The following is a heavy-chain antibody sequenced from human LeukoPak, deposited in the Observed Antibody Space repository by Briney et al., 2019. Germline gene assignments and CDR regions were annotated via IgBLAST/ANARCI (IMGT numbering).Heavy chain of an antibody. V-gene: IGHV4-59*08. Sequence: SETLSLTCTVSGSSISGYFWSWIRQPPGKGLEYIGYIYYTGGTNYNPSLKSRVTISVDTSKNQFSLELSSVTAADTAVYFCAKYGNSGWVIDNWGQGTLVTVSS. CDR2: IYYTGGT. J-gene: IGHJ4*02. CDR3: AKYGNSGWVIDN. CDR1: GSSISGYF. D-gene: IGHD6-19*01.